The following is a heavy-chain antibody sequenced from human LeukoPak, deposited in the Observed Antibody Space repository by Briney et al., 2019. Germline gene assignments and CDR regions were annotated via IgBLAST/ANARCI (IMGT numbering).Heavy chain of an antibody. CDR3: ARPRSYPYFDF. V-gene: IGHV1-3*01. CDR2: INAANGNA. J-gene: IGHJ4*02. CDR1: GYTFTTYP. Sequence: ASVKVSCKTSGYTFTTYPTHWVRQAPGQRLEWIGYINAANGNAKYSSKFQDRVIITRDTSASTAHMELSGLRSEDTAVYYCARPRSYPYFDFWGQGTLVTVSS.